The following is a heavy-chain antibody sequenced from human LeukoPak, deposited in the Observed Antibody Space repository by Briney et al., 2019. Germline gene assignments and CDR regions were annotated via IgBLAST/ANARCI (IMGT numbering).Heavy chain of an antibody. Sequence: ASVKVSCKASGYTSSSPDINWVRQATGRGLEWLGWMNPSDDTGYAQRFQGRVTLTRDRSTNTAYMEISSLTSDDTALYYCARYIQGVGFDIWGQGTMVTVSA. J-gene: IGHJ3*02. CDR1: GYTSSSPD. D-gene: IGHD5-18*01. CDR3: ARYIQGVGFDI. V-gene: IGHV1-8*01. CDR2: MNPSDDT.